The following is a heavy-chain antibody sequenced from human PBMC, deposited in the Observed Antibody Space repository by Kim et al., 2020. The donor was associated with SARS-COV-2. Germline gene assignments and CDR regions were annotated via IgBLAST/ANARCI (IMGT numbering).Heavy chain of an antibody. CDR1: GFTFSSYG. D-gene: IGHD3-10*01. CDR2: ISYDGSNK. CDR3: AKDLVSYYYGSGSTDFDY. J-gene: IGHJ4*02. Sequence: GGSLRLSCAASGFTFSSYGMHWVRQAPGKGLEWVAVISYDGSNKYYADSVKGRFTISRDNSKNTLYLQMNSLRAEDTAVYYCAKDLVSYYYGSGSTDFDYWGQGTLVTVSS. V-gene: IGHV3-30*18.